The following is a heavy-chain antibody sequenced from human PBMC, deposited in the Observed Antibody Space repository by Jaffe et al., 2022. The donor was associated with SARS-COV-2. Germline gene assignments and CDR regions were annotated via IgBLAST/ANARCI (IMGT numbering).Heavy chain of an antibody. D-gene: IGHD3-10*01. V-gene: IGHV3-30*04. CDR2: ISYDGSRK. Sequence: QVQLVESGGGVVQPGRSLRLSCAASGFAFSTFAVHWVRQAPGKELEWVAVISYDGSRKNYVDSVKGRFTISRDNSKNTLYLQMNSLRVEDTAVYYCARDRDYGSGKYPQTFDYWGQGTLVTVSP. CDR3: ARDRDYGSGKYPQTFDY. CDR1: GFAFSTFA. J-gene: IGHJ4*02.